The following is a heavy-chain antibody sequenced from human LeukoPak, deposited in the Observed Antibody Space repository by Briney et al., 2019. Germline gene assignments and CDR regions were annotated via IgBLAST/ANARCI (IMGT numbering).Heavy chain of an antibody. CDR2: ISSSSSYI. D-gene: IGHD6-19*01. Sequence: GGSLRLSCAASGFTFSSYSMNWVRQAPGKGLEWVSSISSSSSYIYYADSVKGRFTTSRDNAKNSLYLQMNSLRAEDTAVYYCARNLIAVAGTFDYWGQGTLVTVSS. CDR1: GFTFSSYS. CDR3: ARNLIAVAGTFDY. J-gene: IGHJ4*02. V-gene: IGHV3-21*01.